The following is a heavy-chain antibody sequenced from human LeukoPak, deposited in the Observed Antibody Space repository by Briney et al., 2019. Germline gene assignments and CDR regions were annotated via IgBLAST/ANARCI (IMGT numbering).Heavy chain of an antibody. CDR1: GFTFSSYA. Sequence: PGGSLRLSCAASGFTFSSYAMSWVRQAPGKGLEWLSAISGSGGSTYYADSVKGRLTISRATSKNTLYLQMNSLRAEDTAVYYCAKLWRSGYYYFDYWGQGTLVTVSS. CDR2: ISGSGGST. D-gene: IGHD3-22*01. V-gene: IGHV3-23*01. CDR3: AKLWRSGYYYFDY. J-gene: IGHJ4*02.